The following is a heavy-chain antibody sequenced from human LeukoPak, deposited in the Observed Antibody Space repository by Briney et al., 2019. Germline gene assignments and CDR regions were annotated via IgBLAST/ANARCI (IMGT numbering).Heavy chain of an antibody. CDR3: ARHYYDSSGYSP. V-gene: IGHV1-69*13. CDR1: GGTFSSYA. J-gene: IGHJ4*02. CDR2: IIPIFGTA. Sequence: ASVKVSCKASGGTFSSYAISWVRQAPGQGLEWMGGIIPIFGTANYAQKFQGRVTITADESTSTAYMELSSLRSEDTAVYYCARHYYDSSGYSPWGQGTLVTVSS. D-gene: IGHD3-22*01.